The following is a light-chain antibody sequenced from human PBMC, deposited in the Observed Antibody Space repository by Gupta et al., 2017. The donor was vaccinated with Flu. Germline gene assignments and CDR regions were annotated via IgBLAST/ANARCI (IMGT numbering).Light chain of an antibody. J-gene: IGKJ4*01. Sequence: EIVLTQSPATLSLSPGERATLSCRASQSVSSYLAWYQQKPGQAPRLLIYDASNRATGIPARFSGSGSGTDFTLTISILDPEDFAVYYCQQRSNWPTTFGGGTKVEIK. CDR2: DAS. CDR3: QQRSNWPTT. V-gene: IGKV3-11*01. CDR1: QSVSSY.